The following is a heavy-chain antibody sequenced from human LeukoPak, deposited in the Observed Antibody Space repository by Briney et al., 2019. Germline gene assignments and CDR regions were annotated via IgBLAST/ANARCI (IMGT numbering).Heavy chain of an antibody. J-gene: IGHJ2*01. CDR3: ARDSGIAAAGTHWYFDL. Sequence: GASVKVSCKASGYIFTSYFMHWVRQAPGQGLEWMGLINPSGGSTRYAQKFQGRVTMTRDMSTSTVYMELSSLRSEDTAVYYCARDSGIAAAGTHWYFDLWGRGTLVTVSS. CDR2: INPSGGST. V-gene: IGHV1-46*01. D-gene: IGHD6-13*01. CDR1: GYIFTSYF.